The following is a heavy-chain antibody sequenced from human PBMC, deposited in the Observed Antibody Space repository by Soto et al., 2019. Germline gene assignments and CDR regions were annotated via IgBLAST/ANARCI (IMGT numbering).Heavy chain of an antibody. Sequence: ASETLSLTCTVSGGSISSYYWSWIRQPPGKGLEWIGYIYYSGSTNYNPSLKSRVTISVDTSKNQFSLKLSSVTAADTAVYYCARVFSGYDPHFDYWGQGTLVTV. CDR3: ARVFSGYDPHFDY. CDR2: IYYSGST. D-gene: IGHD5-12*01. V-gene: IGHV4-59*01. CDR1: GGSISSYY. J-gene: IGHJ4*02.